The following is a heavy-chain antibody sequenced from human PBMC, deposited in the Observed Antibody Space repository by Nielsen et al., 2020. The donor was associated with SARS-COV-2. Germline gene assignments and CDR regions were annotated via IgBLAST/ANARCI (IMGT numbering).Heavy chain of an antibody. V-gene: IGHV3-20*01. CDR1: GHTFDDFG. D-gene: IGHD2-2*01. CDR2: IKKNGAST. CDR3: ARGYEGGPFDC. J-gene: IGHJ4*02. Sequence: GESLKISCVASGHTFDDFGMSWVRQAPGKALEWVAGIKKNGASTSYADSVKGRFIISRDNAKNSLYLQIDSLRAEDTAFYHCARGYEGGPFDCWGQGTLVTVSS.